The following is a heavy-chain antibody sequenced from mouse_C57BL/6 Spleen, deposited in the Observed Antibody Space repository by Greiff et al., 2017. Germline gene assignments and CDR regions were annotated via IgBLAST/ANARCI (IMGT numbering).Heavy chain of an antibody. CDR1: GYTFTSYW. CDR3: ARGGLRLAWFAY. J-gene: IGHJ3*01. Sequence: QVQLQQPGAELVKPGASVKMSCKASGYTFTSYWITWVKQRPGQGLEWIGDIYPGSGSTNYNEKFKSKATLTVDTSSSTAYMQLSSLTSEDSAVYYCARGGLRLAWFAYWGKGTLVTVSA. CDR2: IYPGSGST. V-gene: IGHV1-55*01. D-gene: IGHD2-2*01.